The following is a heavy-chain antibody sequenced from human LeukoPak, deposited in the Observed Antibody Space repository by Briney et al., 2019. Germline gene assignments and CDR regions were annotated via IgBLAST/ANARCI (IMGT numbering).Heavy chain of an antibody. Sequence: GGSLRLSCAASGFTFSSYSMNWVRQAPGKGLEWVSSISSSSSYIYYADSVKGRFTISRDNAKNSLYLQMNSLRAEDTAVYYCARDLRSQETYYDYVWGSYRSFDYWGQGTLVTVSS. CDR2: ISSSSSYI. V-gene: IGHV3-21*01. CDR1: GFTFSSYS. D-gene: IGHD3-16*02. CDR3: ARDLRSQETYYDYVWGSYRSFDY. J-gene: IGHJ4*02.